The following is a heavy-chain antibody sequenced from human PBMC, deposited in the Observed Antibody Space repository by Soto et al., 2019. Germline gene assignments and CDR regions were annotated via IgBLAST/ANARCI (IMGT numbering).Heavy chain of an antibody. J-gene: IGHJ4*02. CDR1: GFTFSSYG. CDR3: ATSSSSWLFDY. V-gene: IGHV3-33*01. D-gene: IGHD6-13*01. CDR2: IWYDGSNK. Sequence: QVQLVESGGGVVQPGRSLRLSCAASGFTFSSYGMHWVRQAPGKGLEWVAVIWYDGSNKYYADSVKGRFTISRDNSKNTLYLQMNSLRAEDTAVYYCATSSSSWLFDYWGQGTLVTVSS.